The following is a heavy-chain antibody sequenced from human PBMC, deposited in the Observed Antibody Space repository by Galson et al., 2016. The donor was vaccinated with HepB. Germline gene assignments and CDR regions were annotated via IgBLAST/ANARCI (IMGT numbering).Heavy chain of an antibody. V-gene: IGHV5-10-1*01. Sequence: QSGAEVKKPGESLRISCKGSGYSFSSYWISWVRQMPGKGLEWMGRIDPSDSYTHYSPSFQGHVTVSADKSITTAYLRWSSLEASDTAMYYCARQAKMYSRSGSGSGFDLWGQGTLVTVSS. CDR1: GYSFSSYW. J-gene: IGHJ4*02. CDR3: ARQAKMYSRSGSGSGFDL. D-gene: IGHD6-6*01. CDR2: IDPSDSYT.